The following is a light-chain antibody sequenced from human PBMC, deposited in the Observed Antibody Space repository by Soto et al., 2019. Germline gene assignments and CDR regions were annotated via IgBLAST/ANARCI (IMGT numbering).Light chain of an antibody. V-gene: IGLV2-14*01. CDR1: SSDVGGYNY. J-gene: IGLJ1*01. CDR3: SSYTSSSTLWGHV. CDR2: DVS. Sequence: QSVVTQPASVSGSPGQSITISCTGTSSDVGGYNYVSWYQQHPGKAPKLMIYDVSNRPSGVSNRFSGSKSGNTASLTISGLQAEDEADYYCSSYTSSSTLWGHVFGTVTKVTDL.